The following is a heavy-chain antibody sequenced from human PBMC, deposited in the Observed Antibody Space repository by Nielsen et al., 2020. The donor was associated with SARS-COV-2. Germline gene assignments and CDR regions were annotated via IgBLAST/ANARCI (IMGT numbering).Heavy chain of an antibody. CDR3: ASAQHILTGYYPRKRGFDY. J-gene: IGHJ4*02. V-gene: IGHV4-4*02. D-gene: IGHD3-9*01. CDR1: GGSISSSNW. Sequence: SETLSLTCAVSGGSISSSNWWSWVRQPPGKGLEWIGEIYHSGSTNYNPSLKSRVTISVDKSKNQFSLKLSSVTAADTAVYYCASAQHILTGYYPRKRGFDYWGQGTLVTVSS. CDR2: IYHSGST.